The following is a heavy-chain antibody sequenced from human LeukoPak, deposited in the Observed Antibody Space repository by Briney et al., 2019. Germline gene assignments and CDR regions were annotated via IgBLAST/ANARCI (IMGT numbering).Heavy chain of an antibody. V-gene: IGHV4-39*07. J-gene: IGHJ4*02. CDR2: IFYSGST. D-gene: IGHD3-10*01. CDR1: SGSISTSNYY. Sequence: SETLSLTCTISSGSISTSNYYWGWVRQPPGKALEWIGNIFYSGSTYYSPSLKSRVTISLDTSKNQFSLKLSSVTAADTAVYYCARDGLTMVRGVIGGFFGFDYWGQGTLVTVSS. CDR3: ARDGLTMVRGVIGGFFGFDY.